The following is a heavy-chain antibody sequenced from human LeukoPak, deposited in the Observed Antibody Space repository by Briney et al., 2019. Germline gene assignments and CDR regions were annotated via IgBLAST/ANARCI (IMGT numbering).Heavy chain of an antibody. CDR2: ISYDGSNK. CDR3: AKDRGEQWLVTSFDY. D-gene: IGHD6-19*01. J-gene: IGHJ4*02. V-gene: IGHV3-30*18. Sequence: GGSLRLSCAASGFTFSSYGMHWVRQAPGKGLEWVAVISYDGSNKYYVDSVKGRFTISRDNSKNTLYLQMNSLRPEDTAVYYCAKDRGEQWLVTSFDYWGQGTLATVSS. CDR1: GFTFSSYG.